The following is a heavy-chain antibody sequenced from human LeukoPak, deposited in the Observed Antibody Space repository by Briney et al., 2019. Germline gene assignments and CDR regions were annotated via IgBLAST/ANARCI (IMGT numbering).Heavy chain of an antibody. Sequence: GASVKVSCKVSGYTLTELSMHWVRQAPGKGLEWMGGFDPEDGETIYAQKFQGRVTMTEDTSTDTAYMELSSLRSEDTAVYYCATGPSIAARLLLDAFDIWGQGTMVTVSS. D-gene: IGHD6-6*01. V-gene: IGHV1-24*01. CDR3: ATGPSIAARLLLDAFDI. CDR2: FDPEDGET. CDR1: GYTLTELS. J-gene: IGHJ3*02.